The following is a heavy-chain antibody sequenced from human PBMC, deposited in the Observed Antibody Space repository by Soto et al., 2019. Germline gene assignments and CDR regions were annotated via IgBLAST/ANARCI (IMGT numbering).Heavy chain of an antibody. CDR3: ARDIEYSSSADAFDI. D-gene: IGHD6-6*01. V-gene: IGHV3-53*01. CDR1: GFTVSSNY. Sequence: GGSLRLSCAASGFTVSSNYMSWVRQAPGKGLEWVSAIYSGGSTYYADSVKGRFTISRDNSKNTLYLQMNSLRAEDTAVYYCARDIEYSSSADAFDIWGQGTMVTVSS. J-gene: IGHJ3*02. CDR2: IYSGGST.